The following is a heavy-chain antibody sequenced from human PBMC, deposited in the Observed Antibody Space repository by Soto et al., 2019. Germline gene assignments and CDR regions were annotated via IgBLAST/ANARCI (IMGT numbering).Heavy chain of an antibody. Sequence: SETLSLTCTVSGASVNDYYCNFCRQPLVKGLEWIGFIHYTGSRIFNPSLQSRVTMSVDVSQNQFSLRLTSVTAADTAIYYCARWGHPAVKAFDIWGQGTTVTVSS. CDR1: GASVNDYY. J-gene: IGHJ3*02. CDR2: IHYTGSR. D-gene: IGHD3-16*01. V-gene: IGHV4-59*02. CDR3: ARWGHPAVKAFDI.